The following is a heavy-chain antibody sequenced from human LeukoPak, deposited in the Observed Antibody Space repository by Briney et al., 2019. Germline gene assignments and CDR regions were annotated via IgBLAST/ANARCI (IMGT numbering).Heavy chain of an antibody. CDR2: IYYSGST. J-gene: IGHJ4*02. CDR3: ARVTHITIFGVVTPYYFDY. CDR1: GGSISSYY. V-gene: IGHV4-59*01. D-gene: IGHD3-3*01. Sequence: SETLSLTCTVSGGSISSYYWSWIRQPPGKGLEWIGYIYYSGSTNYNPSLKSRVTISVDTSKNRFSLKLSSVTAADTAVYYCARVTHITIFGVVTPYYFDYWGQGTLVTVSS.